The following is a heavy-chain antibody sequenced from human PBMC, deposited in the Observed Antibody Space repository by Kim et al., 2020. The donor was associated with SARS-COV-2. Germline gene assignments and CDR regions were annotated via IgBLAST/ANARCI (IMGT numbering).Heavy chain of an antibody. Sequence: GGSPRLSCAASGFTFSSYAMSWVRQAPGKGLEWVSAISGSGGSTYYADSVKGRFTISRDNSKNTLYLQMNSLRAEDTAVYYCASFTLRSVGFDPWGQGTLVTVSS. J-gene: IGHJ5*02. CDR1: GFTFSSYA. V-gene: IGHV3-23*01. D-gene: IGHD3-16*01. CDR2: ISGSGGST. CDR3: ASFTLRSVGFDP.